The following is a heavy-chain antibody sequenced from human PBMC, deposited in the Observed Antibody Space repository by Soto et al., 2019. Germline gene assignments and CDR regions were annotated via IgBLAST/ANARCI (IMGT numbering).Heavy chain of an antibody. D-gene: IGHD6-13*01. V-gene: IGHV3-33*01. Sequence: PGGSLRLSCAASGFTFSSYGMHWVRQAPGKGLEWVAVIWYDGSNKYYADSVKGRFTISRDNSKNTLYLQMNSLRAEDTAVYYCARGPKEGSSSWYFRYWGQGTLVTVSS. J-gene: IGHJ4*02. CDR2: IWYDGSNK. CDR3: ARGPKEGSSSWYFRY. CDR1: GFTFSSYG.